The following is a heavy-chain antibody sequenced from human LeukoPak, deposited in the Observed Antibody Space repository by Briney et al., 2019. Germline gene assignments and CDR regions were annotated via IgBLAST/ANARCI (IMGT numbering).Heavy chain of an antibody. V-gene: IGHV3-23*01. J-gene: IGHJ4*02. CDR3: AKFGILYQLLMGYFDY. Sequence: GSLRLSCAASGFTFSSYAMSWVRQAPGKGLEWVSAISESGGSTYYADSVKGRFTISRDNSKNTLYLQMNSLRAEDTAVYYCAKFGILYQLLMGYFDYWGQGTLVTVSS. CDR2: ISESGGST. D-gene: IGHD2-2*01. CDR1: GFTFSSYA.